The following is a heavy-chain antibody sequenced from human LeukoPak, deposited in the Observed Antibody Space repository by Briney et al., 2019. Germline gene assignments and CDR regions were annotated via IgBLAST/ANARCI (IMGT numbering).Heavy chain of an antibody. V-gene: IGHV4-59*01. Sequence: SETLSLTCTDSGGSISSYYWSWIRQHPGEGREWIGEIYYSGSTNYNPSLKRRVTISVDTSKNQFSLKLSSVTAADTDVYYCARSYGYCSGGSCYYYYYGMEVWGQGTTVPVSS. J-gene: IGHJ6*02. CDR2: IYYSGST. CDR1: GGSISSYY. D-gene: IGHD2-15*01. CDR3: ARSYGYCSGGSCYYYYYGMEV.